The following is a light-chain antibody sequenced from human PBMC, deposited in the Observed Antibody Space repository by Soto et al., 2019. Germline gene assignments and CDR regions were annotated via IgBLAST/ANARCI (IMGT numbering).Light chain of an antibody. J-gene: IGLJ1*01. Sequence: QSALTQPASVSGSPGQSITISCTGTSSDVGAYNYVSWYQQHPGRAPKLMIYDVSNRPSGVSNRFSGSKSGNTASLTISGLQAEDEADYYCNSYTSDSTQVFGTGTKVTVL. CDR1: SSDVGAYNY. V-gene: IGLV2-14*01. CDR2: DVS. CDR3: NSYTSDSTQV.